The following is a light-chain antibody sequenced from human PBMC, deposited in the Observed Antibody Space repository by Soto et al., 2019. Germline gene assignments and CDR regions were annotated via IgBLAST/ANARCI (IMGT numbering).Light chain of an antibody. J-gene: IGKJ5*01. CDR3: MQALQTPLT. CDR2: LGS. V-gene: IGKV2-28*01. CDR1: QSLLHSNGYNY. Sequence: DIVMTQSPLSLPVTPGEPASISCRSSQSLLHSNGYNYFDWYLQKAGQSPQLLIYLGSNRASGVPDRFSGSGSGTDFTLKISRVEVEDVGVYYCMQALQTPLTFGQGTRLEMK.